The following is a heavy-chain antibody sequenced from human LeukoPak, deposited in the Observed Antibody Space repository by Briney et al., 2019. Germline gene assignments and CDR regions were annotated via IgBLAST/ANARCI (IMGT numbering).Heavy chain of an antibody. Sequence: GGSLGLSCAASGFTFSSYDMHWVRQATGKGLEWVSAIGTAGDTYYPGSVKGRFTISRENAKNSLYLQMNSLKAEDTAVYYCTTLGYTAGTTLDAFDIWGQGTMATVSS. CDR1: GFTFSSYD. CDR2: IGTAGDT. D-gene: IGHD1-1*01. J-gene: IGHJ3*02. V-gene: IGHV3-13*04. CDR3: TTLGYTAGTTLDAFDI.